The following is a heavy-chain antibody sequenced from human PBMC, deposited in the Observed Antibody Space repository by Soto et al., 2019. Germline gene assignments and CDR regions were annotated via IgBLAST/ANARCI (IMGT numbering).Heavy chain of an antibody. CDR2: ILVGGST. CDR1: GFSCSSYD. Sequence: GGSLRLCCAVSGFSCSSYDMSWVRQAPGKGLEWVSTILVGGSTHYEDSVKGRFTISRDTSKNTVYLQMNSLTAGDTAFYYCAKATATSGGAFEIYGQGTMVTVSS. V-gene: IGHV3-23*01. D-gene: IGHD1-1*01. CDR3: AKATATSGGAFEI. J-gene: IGHJ3*02.